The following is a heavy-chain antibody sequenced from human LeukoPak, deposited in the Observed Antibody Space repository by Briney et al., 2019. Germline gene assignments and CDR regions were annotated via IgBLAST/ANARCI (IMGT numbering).Heavy chain of an antibody. J-gene: IGHJ5*02. CDR1: GGSFSGYY. V-gene: IGHV4-34*01. Sequence: KTSETLSLTCAVYGGSFSGYYWSWIRQPPGKGLEWIGEINHSGSTNYNPSLKSRVTISVDTSKNQFFLKLSSVTAADTAVYYCARGLVRGLRTTNWFDPWGQGTLVTVSS. CDR3: ARGLVRGLRTTNWFDP. D-gene: IGHD3-10*01. CDR2: INHSGST.